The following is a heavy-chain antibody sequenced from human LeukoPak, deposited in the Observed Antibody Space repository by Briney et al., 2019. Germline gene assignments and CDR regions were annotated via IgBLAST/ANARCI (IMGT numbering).Heavy chain of an antibody. CDR2: MSYGGQNE. Sequence: GGSLRLSCAASGLTFSGYDMHWVRQAPGKGPEWVAVMSYGGQNERYADSVKGRFTVSRDNPKNTLYLQMNSLRAEDTAVYYCARDGGPEYSSSGYYFDYWGQGTLVTVSS. D-gene: IGHD6-6*01. V-gene: IGHV3-30*03. J-gene: IGHJ4*02. CDR1: GLTFSGYD. CDR3: ARDGGPEYSSSGYYFDY.